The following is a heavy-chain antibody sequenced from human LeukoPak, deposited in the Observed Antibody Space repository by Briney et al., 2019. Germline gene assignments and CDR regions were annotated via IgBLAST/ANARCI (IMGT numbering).Heavy chain of an antibody. D-gene: IGHD3-10*01. CDR1: GGSFSGYY. V-gene: IGHV4-34*01. J-gene: IGHJ5*02. CDR3: ARGLPTMVRGVYGGNWFEP. Sequence: SETLSLTCAVYGGSFSGYYWSWIRQPPGKGLEWIGEINHSGSTNYNPSLKSRVTISVDTSKNQFSLKLSSVTAADTAVYYCARGLPTMVRGVYGGNWFEPWGQGTLVTVSS. CDR2: INHSGST.